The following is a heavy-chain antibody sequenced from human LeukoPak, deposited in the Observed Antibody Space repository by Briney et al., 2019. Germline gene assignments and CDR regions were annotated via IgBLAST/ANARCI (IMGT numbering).Heavy chain of an antibody. CDR2: IRYDGSNQ. D-gene: IGHD2-21*01. Sequence: GGSLRLSCAASGFTFNNAWMSWVRQAPGKGLEWVAFIRYDGSNQYYADAVKGRFTISRDNAKNSLYLQMNSLRAEDTSVYFCARLSYWVFEIWGQGTMVTVSS. V-gene: IGHV3-33*08. CDR3: ARLSYWVFEI. J-gene: IGHJ3*02. CDR1: GFTFNNAW.